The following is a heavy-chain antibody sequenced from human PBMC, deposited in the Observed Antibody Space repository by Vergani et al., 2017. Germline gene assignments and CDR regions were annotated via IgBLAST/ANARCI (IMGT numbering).Heavy chain of an antibody. D-gene: IGHD2-15*01. CDR1: GYLFSRYW. Sequence: EVQLVQSGAEVKTPGESQKISCQGSGYLFSRYWLGWVPQMPGKGLEWMAFIYPGDSDTRYSPSCQGQVTISADTSTSTAYLQWSSLKASDTAMYYCAGLIGGGCSGGSCREWGAFDIWGQGTMVTVSS. J-gene: IGHJ3*02. CDR2: IYPGDSDT. CDR3: AGLIGGGCSGGSCREWGAFDI. V-gene: IGHV5-51*01.